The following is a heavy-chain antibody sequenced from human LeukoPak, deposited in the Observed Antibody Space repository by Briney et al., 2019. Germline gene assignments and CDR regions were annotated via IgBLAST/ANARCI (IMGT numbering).Heavy chain of an antibody. V-gene: IGHV3-30*04. D-gene: IGHD3-10*01. CDR1: GFNFSVSS. CDR2: MSFDGTTK. CDR3: ARQAIRGVNSWFDP. Sequence: GGSLRLSCAASGFNFSVSSMHWVRQTPGTGLEWLAVMSFDGTTKIYAHSLKGRFTISRDNSKNTVFLQMKSLRPEDTAVYYCARQAIRGVNSWFDPWGQGTLVTVSS. J-gene: IGHJ5*02.